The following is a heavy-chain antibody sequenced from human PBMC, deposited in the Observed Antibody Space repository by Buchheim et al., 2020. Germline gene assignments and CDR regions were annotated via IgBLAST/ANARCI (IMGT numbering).Heavy chain of an antibody. CDR2: MNPNSGNT. J-gene: IGHJ4*02. D-gene: IGHD5-12*01. Sequence: QVQLVQSGAEVKKPGASVKVSCKASGYTFTSYDINWVRQATGQGLEWMGWMNPNSGNTGYAQKFQGRVTMTRNTSISTAYMGLSSLRSEDTAVYYCARGLFGPGGIVATWVDFDYWGQGTL. CDR1: GYTFTSYD. CDR3: ARGLFGPGGIVATWVDFDY. V-gene: IGHV1-8*01.